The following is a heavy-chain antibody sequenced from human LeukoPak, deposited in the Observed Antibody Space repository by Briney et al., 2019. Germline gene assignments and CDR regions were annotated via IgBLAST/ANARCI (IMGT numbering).Heavy chain of an antibody. Sequence: GGSLRLSCAASGFTFSSYSMNWVRQAPGKGLEWVSYISSSSSTIYYAASVKGRFTISRDNAKNSLYLQMNSLRAEDTAVYYCARDLAYQWLVAPGLGYWGQGTLVTVSS. V-gene: IGHV3-48*04. J-gene: IGHJ1*01. CDR3: ARDLAYQWLVAPGLGY. D-gene: IGHD6-19*01. CDR2: ISSSSSTI. CDR1: GFTFSSYS.